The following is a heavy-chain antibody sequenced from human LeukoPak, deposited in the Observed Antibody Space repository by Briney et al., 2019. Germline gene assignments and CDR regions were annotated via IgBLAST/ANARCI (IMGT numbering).Heavy chain of an antibody. Sequence: RAGGSLRLSCAASGFTFSSYAMSWVRQAPGKGLEWVSAISGSGGSTYYADSTKGRFTISRDNSKNTLYLQMNSLRAEDTAVYYCAKGGAISDYYYGMDVWGQGTTVTVSS. CDR2: ISGSGGST. J-gene: IGHJ6*02. CDR1: GFTFSSYA. CDR3: AKGGAISDYYYGMDV. V-gene: IGHV3-23*01. D-gene: IGHD2-2*02.